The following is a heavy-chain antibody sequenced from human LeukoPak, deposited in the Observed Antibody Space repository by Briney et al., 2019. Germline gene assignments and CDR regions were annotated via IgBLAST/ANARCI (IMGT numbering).Heavy chain of an antibody. J-gene: IGHJ4*01. V-gene: IGHV3-53*01. CDR1: GFTVSVSY. CDR3: ARDPFMTTGWGIDY. CDR2: IYNDGGT. Sequence: QTGGSLRLSCGVSGFTVSVSYMSWVRQAPGKGLEWVSIIYNDGGTYYADSVKGRFTISRDSSENTVYLQMSSLRAEDTAVYYCARDPFMTTGWGIDYWGQGTLVTVSS. D-gene: IGHD4-17*01.